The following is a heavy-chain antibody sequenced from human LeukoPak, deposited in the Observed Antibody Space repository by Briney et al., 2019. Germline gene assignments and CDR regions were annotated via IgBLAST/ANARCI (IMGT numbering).Heavy chain of an antibody. CDR3: TRQPLRYFDPPAYYFYTMDV. V-gene: IGHV3-73*01. J-gene: IGHJ6*02. CDR1: GFTFSASA. Sequence: GGSLKLSCAASGFTFSASAVHWVRQASGKGLEWVGRIRSKANTYATAYAASVKGRFTISRDDSENTAYLQMNSLKTEDTAVYYCTRQPLRYFDPPAYYFYTMDVWGQGTTVTVSS. CDR2: IRSKANTYAT. D-gene: IGHD3-9*01.